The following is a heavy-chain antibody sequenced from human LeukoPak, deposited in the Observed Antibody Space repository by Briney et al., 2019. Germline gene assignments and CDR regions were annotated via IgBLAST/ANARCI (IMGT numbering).Heavy chain of an antibody. J-gene: IGHJ4*02. CDR2: ILSSGCST. CDR3: AKWGDYDVLTGYYVPDY. V-gene: IGHV3-23*05. CDR1: GCTFSNYA. D-gene: IGHD3-9*01. Sequence: PGGSLRLSCAASGCTFSNYAMSWVRQAPGKGLEWVSAILSSGCSTYYADSVKDRFTLSRDNSRSTLYLQMKSLRAEDTALYYCAKWGDYDVLTGYYVPDYWGQGPRVTVSS.